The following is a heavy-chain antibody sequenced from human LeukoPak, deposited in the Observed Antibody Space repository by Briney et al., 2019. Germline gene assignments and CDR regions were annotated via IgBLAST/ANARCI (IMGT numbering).Heavy chain of an antibody. V-gene: IGHV1-18*01. J-gene: IGHJ4*02. Sequence: ASVKVSCKASGYTFTNYGISWVRQAPGQGLGWMGWISAYNGDTNYAQKLQGRVTMTTDTSTSTAYMELRSLRSDDTAVYYCATGYCSSTNCRIDYWGQGTLVSVSS. CDR2: ISAYNGDT. D-gene: IGHD2-2*03. CDR1: GYTFTNYG. CDR3: ATGYCSSTNCRIDY.